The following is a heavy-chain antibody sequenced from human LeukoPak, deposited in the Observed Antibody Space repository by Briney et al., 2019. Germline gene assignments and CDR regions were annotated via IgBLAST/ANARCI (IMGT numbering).Heavy chain of an antibody. CDR1: GGSISSNY. Sequence: PSETLSLTCTVSGGSISSNYWSWIRQPAGKGLEWIGRIYMSERTNYNPSLKSRVTMSVDTSKQQFSLTLRSVTVADTAVYYCARDESSPPMVPWLGSSGLYGRGAFDYWGQGALVTVSS. V-gene: IGHV4-4*07. CDR3: ARDESSPPMVPWLGSSGLYGRGAFDY. J-gene: IGHJ4*02. D-gene: IGHD6-19*01. CDR2: IYMSERT.